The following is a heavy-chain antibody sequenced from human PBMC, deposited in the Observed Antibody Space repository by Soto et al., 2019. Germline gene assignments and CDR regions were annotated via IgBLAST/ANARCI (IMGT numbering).Heavy chain of an antibody. CDR1: GFTFSSYG. D-gene: IGHD3-10*01. CDR2: IWYDGSNK. J-gene: IGHJ6*02. V-gene: IGHV3-33*01. Sequence: PGGSLRLSCAASGFTFSSYGLHSVRQAPGKGLEWVAVIWYDGSNKYYADSVKGRFTIATDNSKNTLYLQMNSLRAEDTAVYYCAREKGYSGSGSYYYYYYYGMDVWGQGTTVTVSS. CDR3: AREKGYSGSGSYYYYYYYGMDV.